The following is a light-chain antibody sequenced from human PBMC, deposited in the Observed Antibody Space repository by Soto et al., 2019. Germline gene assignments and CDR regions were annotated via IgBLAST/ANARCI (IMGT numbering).Light chain of an antibody. V-gene: IGKV1-5*03. J-gene: IGKJ1*01. CDR1: QSISSW. CDR3: QQYDSYET. Sequence: DIQMTPSPSTLSASVGDRVTITCRASQSISSWLAWYQQKPGKAPKILIYKASSLESGVPSRFSGSGSGTEFTLTISSLQPDDFATYYCQQYDSYETFGQGTKVDIK. CDR2: KAS.